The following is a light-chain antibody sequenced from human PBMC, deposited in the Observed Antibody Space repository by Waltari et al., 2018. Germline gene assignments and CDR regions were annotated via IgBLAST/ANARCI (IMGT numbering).Light chain of an antibody. CDR3: QQYYNAPLT. V-gene: IGKV4-1*01. Sequence: DIRMTQSPYPLPVSTGQRAPANPKSSRSILYRSSNRNALAWYPQKPGQPPKLLFFWAATRESGAPDRFSVSGSGTDFTLTISSLQAEDVAVYYCQQYYNAPLTFGGGTKVEIK. CDR2: WAA. J-gene: IGKJ4*01. CDR1: RSILYRSSNRNA.